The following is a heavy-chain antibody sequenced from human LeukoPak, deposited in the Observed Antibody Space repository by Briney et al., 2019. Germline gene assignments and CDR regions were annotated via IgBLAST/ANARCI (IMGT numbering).Heavy chain of an antibody. CDR1: GGSVSSGSYY. CDR2: IYYSGRT. J-gene: IGHJ6*02. D-gene: IGHD3-9*01. Sequence: SETLSLTCTVSGGSVSSGSYYWSWIRQPPGKGLEWIGYIYYSGRTNYNPSLKSRVTISVDTSKNQFSLKLSSVTAADTAVYYCARDTERYDILTGYYNPYYYGMDVWGQGTTVTVSS. CDR3: ARDTERYDILTGYYNPYYYGMDV. V-gene: IGHV4-61*01.